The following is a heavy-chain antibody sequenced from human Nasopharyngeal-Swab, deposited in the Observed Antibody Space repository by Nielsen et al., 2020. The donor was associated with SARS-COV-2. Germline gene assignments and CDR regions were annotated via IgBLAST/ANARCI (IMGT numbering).Heavy chain of an antibody. CDR1: GLTVSSTY. CDR3: ARDLGGGYCTTTNCLGS. V-gene: IGHV3-53*01. D-gene: IGHD2-2*01. J-gene: IGHJ1*01. CDR2: TEIGGTT. Sequence: GGSLRLSCAVSGLTVSSTYMSWVRQAPGKGLEWVSVTEIGGTTHYADSVKGRFSISRDSSTNTLYLQMNSLRVEDTAVYYCARDLGGGYCTTTNCLGSWGQGTLVTVSS.